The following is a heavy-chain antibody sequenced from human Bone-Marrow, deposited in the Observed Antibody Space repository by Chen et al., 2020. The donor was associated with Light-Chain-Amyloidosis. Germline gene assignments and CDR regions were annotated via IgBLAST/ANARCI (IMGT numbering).Heavy chain of an antibody. CDR2: IYPDDSDA. V-gene: IGHV5-51*01. Sequence: EVQLEQSGPEVKKPGESLKISCKGSGYTFPNYWIGWVRQMSGKGLEWMGVIYPDDSDARYSPSFEGQVTISADKSITTAYLRWRSLKASDTAMYYCARRRDGYNFDYWGQGTLVTVSS. D-gene: IGHD5-12*01. CDR3: ARRRDGYNFDY. CDR1: GYTFPNYW. J-gene: IGHJ4*02.